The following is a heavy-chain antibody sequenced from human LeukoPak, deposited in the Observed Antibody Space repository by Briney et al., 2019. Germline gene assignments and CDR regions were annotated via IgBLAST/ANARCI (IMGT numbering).Heavy chain of an antibody. CDR2: ISWNSGSI. V-gene: IGHV3-9*03. CDR3: AKEAIIASAFDI. J-gene: IGHJ3*02. Sequence: PGGFLSLSCAASGFTFDDYAMHWVRQAPGKGLEWVSGISWNSGSIGYADSVKGRFTISRDNAKNSLYLQMNSLRAEDMALYYCAKEAIIASAFDIWGQGTMVTVSS. D-gene: IGHD6-13*01. CDR1: GFTFDDYA.